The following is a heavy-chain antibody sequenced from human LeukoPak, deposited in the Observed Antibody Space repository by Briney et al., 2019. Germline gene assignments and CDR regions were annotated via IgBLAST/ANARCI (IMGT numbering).Heavy chain of an antibody. CDR1: GFTFDDYA. V-gene: IGHV3-9*01. CDR2: ISWNSGSI. Sequence: GGSLRLSCAASGFTFDDYAMHWVRQAPGKGLEWVSGISWNSGSIGYADSVKGRFTISRDNAKNSLYLQMNSLRADDTALYHCARVGPGSYGYDYWGQGTLVTVSS. CDR3: ARVGPGSYGYDY. J-gene: IGHJ4*02. D-gene: IGHD5-18*01.